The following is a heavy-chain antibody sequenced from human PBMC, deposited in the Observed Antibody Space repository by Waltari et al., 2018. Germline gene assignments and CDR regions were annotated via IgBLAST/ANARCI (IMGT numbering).Heavy chain of an antibody. V-gene: IGHV1-24*01. J-gene: IGHJ4*02. CDR3: ATGLGSRGY. D-gene: IGHD3-16*01. Sequence: QVQLVQSGAEVKKPGSSVKVSCKASGGTFSSYAISWVRQAPGQGLEWMGGFDPEDGETIYAQKFQGRVTMTEDTSTDTAYMELSSLRSEDTAVYYCATGLGSRGYWGQGTLVTVSS. CDR1: GGTFSSYA. CDR2: FDPEDGET.